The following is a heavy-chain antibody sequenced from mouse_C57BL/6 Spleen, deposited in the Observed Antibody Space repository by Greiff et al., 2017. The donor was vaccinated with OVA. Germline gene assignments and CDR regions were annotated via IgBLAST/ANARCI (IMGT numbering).Heavy chain of an antibody. J-gene: IGHJ4*01. D-gene: IGHD2-4*01. CDR3: ASFYYDYDEGAMDY. CDR1: GYTFTDHT. Sequence: QVQLQQPDAELVKPGASVKISCKVSGYTFTDHTIHWMKQRPEQGLEWIGYIYPRDGSTKYNEKFKGKATLTADKSSSTAYMQLNSLTSEDSAVYFCASFYYDYDEGAMDYWGQGTSVTVSS. CDR2: IYPRDGST. V-gene: IGHV1-78*01.